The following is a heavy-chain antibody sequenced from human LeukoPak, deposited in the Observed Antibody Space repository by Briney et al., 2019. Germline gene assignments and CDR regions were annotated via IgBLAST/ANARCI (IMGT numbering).Heavy chain of an antibody. CDR3: ARQADYGYSLDY. D-gene: IGHD4-17*01. V-gene: IGHV5-10-1*01. J-gene: IGHJ4*02. Sequence: GESLKISGQGPGYRFTSYWISWVRQIPGKGLGWRGRIDPTDPYANSSPSFQGHVTISADKSISTASLQWSSLKASDTAMYYCARQADYGYSLDYWGQGTLVTVSS. CDR2: IDPTDPYA. CDR1: GYRFTSYW.